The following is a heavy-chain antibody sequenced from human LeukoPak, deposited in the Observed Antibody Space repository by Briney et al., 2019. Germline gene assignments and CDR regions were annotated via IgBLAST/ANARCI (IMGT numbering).Heavy chain of an antibody. CDR1: GFTFNIYA. CDR2: VSDSGRSP. D-gene: IGHD5-18*01. CDR3: ARHDSFIPY. V-gene: IGHV3-23*01. J-gene: IGHJ4*02. Sequence: GGSLRLSCAASGFTFNIYAMSWVRQAPGKGLEWVSGVSDSGRSPYYTESVKGRFTISRDNSKNTVYLQMNNLGVDDTATYFCARHDSFIPYWGQGILVTVSS.